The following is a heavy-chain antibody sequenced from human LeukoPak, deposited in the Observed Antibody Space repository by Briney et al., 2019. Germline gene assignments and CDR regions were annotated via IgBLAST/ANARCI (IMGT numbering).Heavy chain of an antibody. V-gene: IGHV4-61*01. CDR1: GGSISSSSYY. J-gene: IGHJ1*01. CDR3: ARGSLSSGWYYFQH. D-gene: IGHD6-19*01. CDR2: IYYSGST. Sequence: ASETLSLTCSVSGGSISSSSYYWSWIRQPPGKGLEWIGYIYYSGSTNYNPSLKSRVTISVDTSKNQFSLKLSSVTAADTAVYYCARGSLSSGWYYFQHWGQGTLVTVSS.